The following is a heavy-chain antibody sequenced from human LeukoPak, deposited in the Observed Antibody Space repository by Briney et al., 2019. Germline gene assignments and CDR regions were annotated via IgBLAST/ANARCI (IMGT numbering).Heavy chain of an antibody. CDR2: ISSSSSYI. CDR1: GFTFSSYS. V-gene: IGHV3-21*01. CDR3: ARDPSGWYYFDY. Sequence: GGSLRLSCAASGFTFSSYSMNWVRQAPGKGLEWVSSISSSSSYIYYADSVKGRFTFSRDNAKNSLYLQMNSLRAEDTAVYYCARDPSGWYYFDYWGQGTLVTVSS. D-gene: IGHD6-19*01. J-gene: IGHJ4*02.